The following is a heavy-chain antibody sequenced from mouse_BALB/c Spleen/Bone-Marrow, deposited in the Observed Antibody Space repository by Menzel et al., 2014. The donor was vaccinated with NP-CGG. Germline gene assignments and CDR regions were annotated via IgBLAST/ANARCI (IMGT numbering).Heavy chain of an antibody. CDR1: GYTFTDYV. D-gene: IGHD1-1*01. CDR2: IYPGSGST. J-gene: IGHJ4*01. CDR3: ARDYYGSSGAMDY. V-gene: IGHV1-77*01. Sequence: QVQLKESGPELVKPGASVKMSCKASGYTFTDYVISWVKQRTGQGLEWIGEIYPGSGSTYYNEKLKGKATLTADKSSNTAYMQLSSLTSEDSAVYFCARDYYGSSGAMDYWGQGTSVTVSS.